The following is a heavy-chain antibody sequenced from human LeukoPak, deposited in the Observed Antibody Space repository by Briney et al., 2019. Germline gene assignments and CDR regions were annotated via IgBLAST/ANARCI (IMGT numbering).Heavy chain of an antibody. CDR2: IMPIFGTA. J-gene: IGHJ4*02. CDR3: ARGGYSGYDDGFGFDY. V-gene: IGHV1-69*13. Sequence: SGKVSCKASGGTVSSYAISWVGQAPGQGLEWMGGIMPIFGTANYAQKFQGRVTITADESTSTAYMELSSLRSEDTAVYYCARGGYSGYDDGFGFDYWGQGTLVTVSS. CDR1: GGTVSSYA. D-gene: IGHD5-12*01.